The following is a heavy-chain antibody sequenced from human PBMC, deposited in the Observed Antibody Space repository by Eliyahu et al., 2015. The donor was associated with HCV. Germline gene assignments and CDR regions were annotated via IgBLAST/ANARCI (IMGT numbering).Heavy chain of an antibody. CDR2: XYYSGXX. CDR1: GXXIRCSSYY. D-gene: IGHD3-10*01. Sequence: QLQLQESGPGLVKPSETLSLTCTVSGXXIRCSSYYWGWIRQPPGKGLGWIGSXYYSGXXYYNPSLKXRVTISVDTSKNQXSLKLSSVTAADTAVYYCARHNMVGAFDIWGQGTMVTVSS. J-gene: IGHJ3*02. V-gene: IGHV4-39*01. CDR3: ARHNMVGAFDI.